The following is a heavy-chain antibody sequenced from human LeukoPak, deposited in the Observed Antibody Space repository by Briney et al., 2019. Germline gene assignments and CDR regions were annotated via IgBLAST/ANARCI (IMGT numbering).Heavy chain of an antibody. J-gene: IGHJ4*02. Sequence: GGSLRLSCAASGFAFSIYSLNWVRQTPGKGLEWVSYIDTSSSTIYYADSVKGRFTVSRDNAKNSLYLQMKSLRAEDTTVYYCARDMGYSGSWPGYFDYWGQGVLVTVSS. V-gene: IGHV3-48*04. CDR2: IDTSSSTI. CDR3: ARDMGYSGSWPGYFDY. CDR1: GFAFSIYS. D-gene: IGHD1-26*01.